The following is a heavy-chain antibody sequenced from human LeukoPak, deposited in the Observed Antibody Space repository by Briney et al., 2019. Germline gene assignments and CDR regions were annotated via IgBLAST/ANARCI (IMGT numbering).Heavy chain of an antibody. CDR1: GFTFSSYS. J-gene: IGHJ3*02. V-gene: IGHV3-21*01. Sequence: KPGGSLRLSCAASGFTFSSYSMNWVRQAPGKGLEWVSSISSSSSYIYYADSVKGRFTISRDNAKNSLYLQMNSLRAEDTAVYYCARLWGVTSGDAFDIWGQGTMVTVSS. CDR2: ISSSSSYI. D-gene: IGHD3-16*01. CDR3: ARLWGVTSGDAFDI.